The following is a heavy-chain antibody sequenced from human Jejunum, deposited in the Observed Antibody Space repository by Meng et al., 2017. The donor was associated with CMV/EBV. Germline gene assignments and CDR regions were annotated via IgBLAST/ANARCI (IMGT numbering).Heavy chain of an antibody. J-gene: IGHJ4*02. Sequence: VSGGSVSSGSYYWSWIRQPPGKGLEFIGYIYYNGNTNYNPSLMRRVTISLDTSQNHFSLKLTSVTAADTAVYYCARGTWAAAPSDYWGQGFLVIVSS. CDR3: ARGTWAAAPSDY. CDR1: GGSVSSGSYY. D-gene: IGHD1-1*01. CDR2: IYYNGNT. V-gene: IGHV4-61*03.